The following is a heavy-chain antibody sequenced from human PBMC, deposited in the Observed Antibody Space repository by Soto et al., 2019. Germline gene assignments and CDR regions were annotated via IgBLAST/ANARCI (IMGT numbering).Heavy chain of an antibody. CDR3: ARVRGYSYGHDAFDI. CDR2: INPNSGGT. CDR1: GNTLTGYH. J-gene: IGHJ3*02. Sequence: GASVKGSWKASGNTLTGYHIHWGRQAPGQGLEWMGWINPNSGGTNYAQKFQGWVTMTRDTSISTAYMELSRPRSDDTAVYYCARVRGYSYGHDAFDIWGQGTMVTVSS. V-gene: IGHV1-2*04. D-gene: IGHD5-18*01.